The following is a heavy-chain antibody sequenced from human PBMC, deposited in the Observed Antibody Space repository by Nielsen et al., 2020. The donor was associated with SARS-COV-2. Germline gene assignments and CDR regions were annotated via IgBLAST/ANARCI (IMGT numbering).Heavy chain of an antibody. CDR3: AKDITRWGYSYGLGSFDI. J-gene: IGHJ3*02. Sequence: GGSLRLSCAASGFTFSSYWMSWVRQAPGKGLEWVANIKQDGSEKYYVDSVKGRFTISRDNAKNSLYLQMNSLRAEDTALYYCAKDITRWGYSYGLGSFDIWGQGTMVTVSS. D-gene: IGHD5-18*01. V-gene: IGHV3-7*05. CDR2: IKQDGSEK. CDR1: GFTFSSYW.